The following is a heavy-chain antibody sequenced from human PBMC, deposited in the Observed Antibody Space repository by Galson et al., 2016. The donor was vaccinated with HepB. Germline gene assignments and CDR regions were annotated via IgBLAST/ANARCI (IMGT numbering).Heavy chain of an antibody. Sequence: SLRLSCAASGFTFSSYWMTWVRQAPGKGLEWVANINRDGNVKNYVDSVKGRFTISRDNSKNILYLQMKSLRDEDTAVYYCAKRPYSYGWHYGMDVWGQGTTVTVSS. V-gene: IGHV3-7*05. J-gene: IGHJ6*02. CDR2: INRDGNVK. CDR3: AKRPYSYGWHYGMDV. D-gene: IGHD5-18*01. CDR1: GFTFSSYW.